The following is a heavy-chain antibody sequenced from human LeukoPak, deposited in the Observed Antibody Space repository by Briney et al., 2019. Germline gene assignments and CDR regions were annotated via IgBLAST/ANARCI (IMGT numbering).Heavy chain of an antibody. CDR2: IKSKTDGGTT. V-gene: IGHV3-15*01. D-gene: IGHD4-17*01. CDR3: TRAIMTTVSYTWFDP. Sequence: PGGSLRLSCAASGFTFRNAWMNWVRQAPGKGLEWVGRIKSKTDGGTTDYAAPVKGRFTISRDDSKNTLYLQMNSLKTEDTAVYYCTRAIMTTVSYTWFDPWGQGTLVTVSS. J-gene: IGHJ5*02. CDR1: GFTFRNAW.